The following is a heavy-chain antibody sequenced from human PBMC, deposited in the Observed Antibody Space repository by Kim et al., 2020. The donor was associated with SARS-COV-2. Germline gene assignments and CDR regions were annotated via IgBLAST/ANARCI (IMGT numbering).Heavy chain of an antibody. J-gene: IGHJ4*02. CDR2: INAGNGNT. CDR1: GYTFTSYA. Sequence: ASVKVSCKASGYTFTSYAMHWVRQAPGQRLEWMGWINAGNGNTKYSQKFQGRVTITRDTSASTAYMELSSLRSEDTAVYYCARDLPTIAYGDYDYLGQGTLVTVSS. D-gene: IGHD4-17*01. V-gene: IGHV1-3*01. CDR3: ARDLPTIAYGDYDY.